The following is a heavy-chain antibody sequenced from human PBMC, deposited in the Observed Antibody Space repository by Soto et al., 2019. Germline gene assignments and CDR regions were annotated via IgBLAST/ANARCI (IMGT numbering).Heavy chain of an antibody. Sequence: PSETLSLTCTVSGGSISSGGYYWSWIRQHPRKGLEWIGYIYYSGSTYYNPSLKSRVTISVDTSKNQFSLKLSSVTAADTAVYYCARDCGGDCYSRYGMNVWGQGTTVTVSS. CDR3: ARDCGGDCYSRYGMNV. D-gene: IGHD2-21*02. CDR1: GGSISSGGYY. J-gene: IGHJ6*02. CDR2: IYYSGST. V-gene: IGHV4-31*03.